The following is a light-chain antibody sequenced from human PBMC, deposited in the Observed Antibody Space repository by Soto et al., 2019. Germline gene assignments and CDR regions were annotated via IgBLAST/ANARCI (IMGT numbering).Light chain of an antibody. V-gene: IGLV2-14*03. CDR1: SSDIGAFNF. CDR2: GVT. CDR3: SSFTSASTRI. Sequence: QSALTQPASVSGSPGQSISIPCTGTSSDIGAFNFVSWYQQHPGKAPKVLIYGVTNRPSGVDYRFSGSKSGNTASLIISGLRPEDEADYYCSSFTSASTRIFGTGTTVTVL. J-gene: IGLJ1*01.